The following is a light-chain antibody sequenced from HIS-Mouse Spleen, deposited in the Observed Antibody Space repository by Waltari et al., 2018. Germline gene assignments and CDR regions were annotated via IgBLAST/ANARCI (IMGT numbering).Light chain of an antibody. Sequence: DIVMTQSPLSLPVTPGESASISCRSRQSLLHRNGYNYLDWYLQKPGQSPQLLIYLGSNRASGVPDRFSGSGSGTDFTLKISRVEAEDVGVYYCMQALQTPWTFGQGTKVEIK. CDR2: LGS. V-gene: IGKV2-28*01. J-gene: IGKJ1*01. CDR1: QSLLHRNGYNY. CDR3: MQALQTPWT.